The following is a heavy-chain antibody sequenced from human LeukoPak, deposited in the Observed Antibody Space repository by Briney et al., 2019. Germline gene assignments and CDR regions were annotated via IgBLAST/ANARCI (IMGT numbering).Heavy chain of an antibody. CDR1: GGTFSSYW. J-gene: IGHJ4*02. CDR2: INSDGSST. Sequence: ASVKVSCKASGGTFSSYWMHWVRQAPGKGLVWVSRINSDGSSTSYADSVRGRFSISRDNAKNTLYLQMNSLRAEDTAVYYCARAREASSGWYVGYWGQGTLVTVSS. CDR3: ARAREASSGWYVGY. V-gene: IGHV3-74*01. D-gene: IGHD6-19*01.